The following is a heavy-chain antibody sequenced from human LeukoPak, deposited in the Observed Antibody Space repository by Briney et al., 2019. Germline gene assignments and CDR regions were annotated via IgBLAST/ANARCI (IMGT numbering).Heavy chain of an antibody. D-gene: IGHD6-19*01. V-gene: IGHV4-59*08. CDR1: GGSISSYY. CDR3: ARQTAYSSGWAY. J-gene: IGHJ4*02. CDR2: ISYSGST. Sequence: KPSETLSLTCTVSGGSISSYYWSWIRQPPGKGLEWIGYISYSGSTNYNPSLKSRVTISIDTSKNQFSVKLSSVTAADTAVYYCARQTAYSSGWAYWGQGTLVTVSS.